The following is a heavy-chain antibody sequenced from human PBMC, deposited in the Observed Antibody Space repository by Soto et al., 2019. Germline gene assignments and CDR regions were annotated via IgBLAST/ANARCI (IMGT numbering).Heavy chain of an antibody. D-gene: IGHD1-7*01. CDR2: INPSGGST. CDR1: GYTFTSYY. V-gene: IGHV1-46*01. CDR3: ARANYGSEGPDY. J-gene: IGHJ4*02. Sequence: ASVKVSCKASGYTFTSYYMHWVRQAPGQGLEWMGIINPSGGSTSYAQKFQGRVTITADESTSTAYMELSSLRSEDTAVYYCARANYGSEGPDYWGQGTLVTVSS.